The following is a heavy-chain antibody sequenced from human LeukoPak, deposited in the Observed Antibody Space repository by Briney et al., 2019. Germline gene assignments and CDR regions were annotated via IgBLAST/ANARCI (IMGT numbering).Heavy chain of an antibody. Sequence: ASVKVSCKASGYTFTSYDINWVRQATGQGLGWMGWMNPNSGNTGYAQKFQGRVTMTRNTSISTAYMELSSLRSEDTAVYYCAGEVRGVIGDFDYWGQGTLVTVSS. V-gene: IGHV1-8*01. J-gene: IGHJ4*02. CDR1: GYTFTSYD. CDR2: MNPNSGNT. D-gene: IGHD3-10*01. CDR3: AGEVRGVIGDFDY.